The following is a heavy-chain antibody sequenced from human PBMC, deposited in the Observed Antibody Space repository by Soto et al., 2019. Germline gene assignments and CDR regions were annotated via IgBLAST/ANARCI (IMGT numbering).Heavy chain of an antibody. D-gene: IGHD3-22*01. Sequence: PGGSLRLSCAASGFTFSSYAMHWVRQAPGKGLEWVAVISYDGSNKYYADSVKGRFTISRDNSKNTLYLQMNSLRAEDTAVYYCARSPGSSGYYLRFDYWGQGTLVTVSS. CDR3: ARSPGSSGYYLRFDY. CDR2: ISYDGSNK. CDR1: GFTFSSYA. V-gene: IGHV3-30-3*01. J-gene: IGHJ4*02.